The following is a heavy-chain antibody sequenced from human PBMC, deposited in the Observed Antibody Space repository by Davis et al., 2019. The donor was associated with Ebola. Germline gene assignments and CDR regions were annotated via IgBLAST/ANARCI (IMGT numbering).Heavy chain of an antibody. CDR2: INPNSGGT. V-gene: IGHV1-2*06. Sequence: ASVPVSCLASGYTFTGYYMHWVRQAPGQGLEWMGRINPNSGGTNYAQKFQGRVTMTRDTSISTAYMELSSLRSDDTAVYYCASGTTVTTGFDNWGQGTLVTVSS. CDR1: GYTFTGYY. CDR3: ASGTTVTTGFDN. D-gene: IGHD4-17*01. J-gene: IGHJ4*02.